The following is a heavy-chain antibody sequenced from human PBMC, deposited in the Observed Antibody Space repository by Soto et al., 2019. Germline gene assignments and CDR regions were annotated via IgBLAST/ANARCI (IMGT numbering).Heavy chain of an antibody. Sequence: GVSLRLSCAASGFTFSSYSMNWVRQAPGKGLEWVSYISSSSTIYYADSVKGRFTISRDNAKNSLYLQMNSLRDEDTAVYYCARMKTGYSSGWRPDYGMDVWGQGTTVTVSS. V-gene: IGHV3-48*02. CDR1: GFTFSSYS. J-gene: IGHJ6*02. D-gene: IGHD6-19*01. CDR3: ARMKTGYSSGWRPDYGMDV. CDR2: ISSSSTI.